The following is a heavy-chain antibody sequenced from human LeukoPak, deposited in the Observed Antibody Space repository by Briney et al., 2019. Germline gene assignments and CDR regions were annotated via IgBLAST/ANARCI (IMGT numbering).Heavy chain of an antibody. CDR1: GGSISSYY. D-gene: IGHD5-12*01. J-gene: IGHJ4*02. CDR2: IYYSGST. V-gene: IGHV4-59*08. CDR3: ARAGVATITVDY. Sequence: AESLSLTCTVSGGSISSYYWSWIRQPPGKGLEWIGYIYYSGSTNYNPSLKSRVTMSVDTSKNQFSLKLSTVTAADTAVYYCARAGVATITVDYWGQGTLVTVSS.